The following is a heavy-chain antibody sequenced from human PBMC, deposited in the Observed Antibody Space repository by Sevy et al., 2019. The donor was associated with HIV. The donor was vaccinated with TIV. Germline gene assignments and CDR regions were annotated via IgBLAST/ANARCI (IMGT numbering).Heavy chain of an antibody. CDR2: IKQDMSEK. D-gene: IGHD3-22*01. CDR1: GFTFSSYW. Sequence: GGSLRLSCAASGFTFSSYWMTWVRQAPGKGLEWVANIKQDMSEKYYARSVKGRFTISRDNARNSLYLQMESLRAEDTAVYYCARAQQVTMLVVIGGLYFDFWGQGTLVTVSS. CDR3: ARAQQVTMLVVIGGLYFDF. V-gene: IGHV3-7*01. J-gene: IGHJ4*02.